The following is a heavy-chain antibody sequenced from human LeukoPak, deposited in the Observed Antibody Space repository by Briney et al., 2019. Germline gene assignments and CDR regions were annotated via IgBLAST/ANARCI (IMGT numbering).Heavy chain of an antibody. V-gene: IGHV4-34*01. D-gene: IGHD2-15*01. CDR1: GGSFSGYY. CDR3: ARGPLYCSGGSCYNTIYYYGMDV. Sequence: SETLSLTCAVYGGSFSGYYWSWIRQPPGKGLEWIGEINHSGSTNYNPSLKSRVTISVDTSKNQFSLKLSSVTAADTAVYYCARGPLYCSGGSCYNTIYYYGMDVWGQGTTVTVSS. J-gene: IGHJ6*02. CDR2: INHSGST.